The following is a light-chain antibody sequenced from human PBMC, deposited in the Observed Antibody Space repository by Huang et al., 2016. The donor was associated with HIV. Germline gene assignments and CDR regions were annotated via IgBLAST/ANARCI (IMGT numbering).Light chain of an antibody. CDR2: GAS. V-gene: IGKV3-20*01. Sequence: LTHSPDTLSLSPGERATLSFRVSQIISNAFVAWYQQKPGQAPRLLIYGASNRAHGIPYRFSCIGSGTDFTLIISRLEPEDFAVYYCQQYGYSPLFTFGPGTKVDIK. J-gene: IGKJ3*01. CDR3: QQYGYSPLFT. CDR1: QIISNAF.